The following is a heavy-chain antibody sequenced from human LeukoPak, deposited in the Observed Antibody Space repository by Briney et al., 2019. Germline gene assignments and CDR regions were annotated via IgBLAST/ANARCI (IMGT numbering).Heavy chain of an antibody. D-gene: IGHD7-27*01. CDR2: IDGSGDKT. CDR1: GFTFSNFA. V-gene: IGHV3-23*01. CDR3: AKVQFNWGPIDY. Sequence: GGSLRLSCAASGFTFSNFAIRWVRQVPGKGLEWVSSIDGSGDKTHYPDSVRGRFTVSRDNSKNTLYLQMNSLRVEDTATYVSAKVQFNWGPIDYWGQGTPVIVSS. J-gene: IGHJ4*02.